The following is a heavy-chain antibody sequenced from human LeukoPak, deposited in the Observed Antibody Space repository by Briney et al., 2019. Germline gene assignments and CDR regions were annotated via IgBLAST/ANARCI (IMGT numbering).Heavy chain of an antibody. CDR3: ARVGLYCNDGSCYDY. CDR1: GFTFSSYS. V-gene: IGHV3-48*04. D-gene: IGHD2-15*01. J-gene: IGHJ4*02. Sequence: GGSLRLSCAASGFTFSSYSMNWVRQAPGKGLEWVSYISSSSSTIYYADSVKGRFTISRDNAKNTLYLQMNSLRAEDTAVYYCARVGLYCNDGSCYDYWGQGTLVTVSS. CDR2: ISSSSSTI.